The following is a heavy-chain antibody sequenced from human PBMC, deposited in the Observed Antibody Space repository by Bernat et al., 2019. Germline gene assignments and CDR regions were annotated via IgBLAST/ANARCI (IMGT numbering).Heavy chain of an antibody. V-gene: IGHV4-59*08. Sequence: QVQLQESGPGLVKPSETLSLTCTVSGGSTSTYYWTWIRQPPGKGLEWIGQIYHSGSANYSPSLRSRVTISIDTSKNQFSMRLTSVTDADTDMYYCARTPWSGGLNNAFDIWGQGTMVTVSS. CDR3: ARTPWSGGLNNAFDI. CDR1: GGSTSTYY. J-gene: IGHJ3*02. D-gene: IGHD3-3*01. CDR2: IYHSGSA.